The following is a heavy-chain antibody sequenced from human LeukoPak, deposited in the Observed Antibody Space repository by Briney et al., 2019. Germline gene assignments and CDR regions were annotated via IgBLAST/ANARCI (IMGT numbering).Heavy chain of an antibody. D-gene: IGHD2-2*01. V-gene: IGHV1-69*05. Sequence: ASVKVTCKASGATFSSYAISWVRQAPGQGLEWMGGIIPIFGTANYAQKFQGRVTITTDESTSTAYMELSSLRSEDTAVYYCARGDIVVVPAAMGGGWFDPWGQGTLVTVSS. CDR2: IIPIFGTA. CDR3: ARGDIVVVPAAMGGGWFDP. CDR1: GATFSSYA. J-gene: IGHJ5*02.